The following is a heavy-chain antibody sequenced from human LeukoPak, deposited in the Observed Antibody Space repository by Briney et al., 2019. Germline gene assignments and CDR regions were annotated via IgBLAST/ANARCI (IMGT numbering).Heavy chain of an antibody. J-gene: IGHJ3*02. Sequence: SVKVSCKASGGTFSSYAISWVRQAPGQGLEWMGGIIPIFGTANYAQKFQGRVTITADEPTSTAYMELSSLRSEDTAVYYCARGDITGIFGVSHRVGGAFDIWGQGTMVTVSS. CDR3: ARGDITGIFGVSHRVGGAFDI. CDR1: GGTFSSYA. V-gene: IGHV1-69*13. D-gene: IGHD3-3*01. CDR2: IIPIFGTA.